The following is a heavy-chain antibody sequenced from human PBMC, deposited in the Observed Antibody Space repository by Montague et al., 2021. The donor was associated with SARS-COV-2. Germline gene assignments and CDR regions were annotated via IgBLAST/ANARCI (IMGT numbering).Heavy chain of an antibody. CDR2: IYYSGST. CDR1: GGSFSDYY. D-gene: IGHD4-17*01. CDR3: VRGRTVTTFDYYYYGMDV. J-gene: IGHJ6*02. V-gene: IGHV4-34*01. Sequence: SETLSLTCAVSGGSFSDYYWSWIRQPPGKGLEWIGEIYYSGSTNYNPSLKSRVTISVDTSKNQFSLKLSSVTAADTAVYYCVRGRTVTTFDYYYYGMDVWGQGTTVTVSS.